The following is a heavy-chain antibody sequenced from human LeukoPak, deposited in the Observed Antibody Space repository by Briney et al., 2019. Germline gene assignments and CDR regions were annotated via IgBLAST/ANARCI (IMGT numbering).Heavy chain of an antibody. CDR1: GGSISSYY. J-gene: IGHJ4*02. CDR3: ARDGWFGELLDY. CDR2: IYTSGST. Sequence: PSKTLSLTCTVSGGSISSYYWSWIRQPAGKGLEWIGRIYTSGSTNYNPSLKSRVTMSIETSKNQFSLKLSSVTAADTAVYYCARDGWFGELLDYWGQGTLVIVSS. D-gene: IGHD3-10*01. V-gene: IGHV4-4*07.